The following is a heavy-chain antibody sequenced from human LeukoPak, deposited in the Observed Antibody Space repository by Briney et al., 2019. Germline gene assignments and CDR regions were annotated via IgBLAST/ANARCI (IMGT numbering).Heavy chain of an antibody. J-gene: IGHJ4*02. V-gene: IGHV3-33*06. D-gene: IGHD3-22*01. CDR1: GFTFSSYG. Sequence: SGGSLRLSCAASGFTFSSYGMHWVRQAPGKGLEWVAVIWYDGSNKYYADSVKGRFTISRDNSKNTLYLQMNSLRAEDTAVYYCAKDDSSGYPSYYFDYWGQGTLVTVSS. CDR2: IWYDGSNK. CDR3: AKDDSSGYPSYYFDY.